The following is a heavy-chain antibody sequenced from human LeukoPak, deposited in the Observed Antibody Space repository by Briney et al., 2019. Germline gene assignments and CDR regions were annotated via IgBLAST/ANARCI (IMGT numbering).Heavy chain of an antibody. V-gene: IGHV3-23*01. J-gene: IGHJ4*02. CDR2: ISGSGDST. Sequence: GCLRLSCAASGFTFSNYAMTCVRQAPGKGLEWVSSISGSGDSTYYADSVKGRFTISRDNPRRTVYLQMNNLRAEDTAVYYCARWLRRPIDYWGQGTLITVSS. D-gene: IGHD5-24*01. CDR1: GFTFSNYA. CDR3: ARWLRRPIDY.